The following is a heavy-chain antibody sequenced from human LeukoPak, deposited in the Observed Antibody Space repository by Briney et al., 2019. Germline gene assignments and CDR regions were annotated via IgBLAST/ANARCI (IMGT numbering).Heavy chain of an antibody. CDR3: ARGRGVPAAPTY. CDR2: MNPNSGNT. D-gene: IGHD2-2*01. V-gene: IGHV1-8*03. Sequence: ASVKVSCKASGYSFTNYDINWVRQATGQGLEWMGWMNPNSGNTGYAQKFKGRVTITKNTSISTAYMELSSLRSEDTAVYYCARGRGVPAAPTYWGQGTLVTVSS. CDR1: GYSFTNYD. J-gene: IGHJ4*02.